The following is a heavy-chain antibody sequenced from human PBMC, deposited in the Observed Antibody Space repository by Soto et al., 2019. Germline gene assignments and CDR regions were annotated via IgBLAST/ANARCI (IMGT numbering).Heavy chain of an antibody. D-gene: IGHD2-8*01. J-gene: IGHJ5*02. Sequence: SETLSLTCTVSGGSISSGGYYWNWIRQHPGKGLEWIGYIYYSGSTYYNPSLKSRLTVSLDTSKNQFSLKLSSVTAADTAVYYCARSVFPWAQGTLVTVSS. CDR2: IYYSGST. CDR3: ARSVFP. V-gene: IGHV4-31*03. CDR1: GGSISSGGYY.